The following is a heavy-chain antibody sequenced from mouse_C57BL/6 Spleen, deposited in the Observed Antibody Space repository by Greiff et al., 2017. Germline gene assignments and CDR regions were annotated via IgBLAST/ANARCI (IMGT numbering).Heavy chain of an antibody. D-gene: IGHD2-4*01. Sequence: EVKLVESGGGLVKPGGSLKLSCAASGFTFSSYAMSWVRQTPEKRLEWVATISDGGSYTYYPDNVKGRFTISRDNAKNNLYLQMSHLKSEDTAMYYCASYDDYDLAYWGQGALVTVSA. CDR2: ISDGGSYT. CDR1: GFTFSSYA. CDR3: ASYDDYDLAY. J-gene: IGHJ3*01. V-gene: IGHV5-4*03.